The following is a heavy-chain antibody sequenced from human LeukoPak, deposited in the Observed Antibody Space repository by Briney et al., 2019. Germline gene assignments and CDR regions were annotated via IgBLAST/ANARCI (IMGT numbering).Heavy chain of an antibody. Sequence: GASVKVSCKASGYTFTGYYMHWVRQAPGQGLEWMGWINPNCGGTNYAQKFQGRVTMTRDTSINTVYMELSRLRSDDTAVYYCARGRGVTDTQPWGQGTLVTVSS. J-gene: IGHJ5*02. CDR1: GYTFTGYY. D-gene: IGHD1-20*01. CDR2: INPNCGGT. CDR3: ARGRGVTDTQP. V-gene: IGHV1-2*02.